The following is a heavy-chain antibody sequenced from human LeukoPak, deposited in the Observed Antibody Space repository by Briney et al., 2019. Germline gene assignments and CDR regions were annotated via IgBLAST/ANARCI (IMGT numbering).Heavy chain of an antibody. J-gene: IGHJ3*02. D-gene: IGHD4-17*01. CDR1: GYSSTIYW. CDR3: ARGTVTRLDI. CDR2: LYPGDSET. Sequence: GESLKISLKGFGYSSTIYWIGWVRQMPGRGLEWMGILYPGDSETRYSPSFQGQVTMSADKSISTAYLQWSSLKASDSAMYYCARGTVTRLDIWGQGTMVTVSS. V-gene: IGHV5-51*01.